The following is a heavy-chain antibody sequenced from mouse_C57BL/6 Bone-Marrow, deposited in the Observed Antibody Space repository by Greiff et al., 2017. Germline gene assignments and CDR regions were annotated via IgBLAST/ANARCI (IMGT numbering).Heavy chain of an antibody. D-gene: IGHD2-4*01. CDR2: INPSSGYP. J-gene: IGHJ4*01. V-gene: IGHV1-7*01. Sequence: VQLQESGAELAKPGASVKLSCKASGYTFTSSWMHWVKQRPGQGLEWIGYINPSSGYPKYNQKFKGKATLTADKSSSTAYMQLSSLTDEDAAVYYCAKSIYEDSNYAMDDWGQGTSVTVSS. CDR1: GYTFTSSW. CDR3: AKSIYEDSNYAMDD.